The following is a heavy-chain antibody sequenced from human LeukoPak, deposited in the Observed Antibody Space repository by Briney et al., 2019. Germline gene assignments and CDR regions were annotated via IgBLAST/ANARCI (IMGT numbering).Heavy chain of an antibody. D-gene: IGHD6-19*01. CDR2: IKEDGSDK. V-gene: IGHV3-7*01. CDR3: ARASAVAGTRDY. Sequence: GGSPRLSCAASGFTSSSYWMSWVRHAPGKGLEWVANIKEDGSDKYYVDSVKGRFTISRDNAKNSLYLEMNSLRAEDTAVYYCARASAVAGTRDYWGQGTLVTVSS. J-gene: IGHJ4*02. CDR1: GFTSSSYW.